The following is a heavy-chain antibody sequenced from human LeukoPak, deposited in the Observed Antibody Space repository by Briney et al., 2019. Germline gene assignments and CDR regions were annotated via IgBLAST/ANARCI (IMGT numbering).Heavy chain of an antibody. CDR3: ARGGDVLLWFGEFVFVY. V-gene: IGHV4-39*07. CDR1: GGSISSSSYY. J-gene: IGHJ4*02. CDR2: IYYSGST. D-gene: IGHD3-10*01. Sequence: PSETLSLTCTVSGGSISSSSYYWGWIRQPPGKGLEWIGSIYYSGSTYYNPSLKSRVTISVDTSKNQFSLKLSSVTAADTAAYYCARGGDVLLWFGEFVFVYWGQGTLVTVSS.